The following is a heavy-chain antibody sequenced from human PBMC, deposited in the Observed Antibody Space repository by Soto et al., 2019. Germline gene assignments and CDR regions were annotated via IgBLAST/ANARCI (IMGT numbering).Heavy chain of an antibody. CDR2: INPSGGST. CDR3: ASEIDDF. V-gene: IGHV1-46*01. Sequence: QVQLVQSGAEVKKPGASVKVSCKASGYTFISYYMHWVRQAPGQGLEWMGVINPSGGSTRYAQKFQGRVTMTSDTSTTTVYMELSSLRSEDTAVYYCASEIDDFCGQGTLVTVSS. CDR1: GYTFISYY. J-gene: IGHJ4*02.